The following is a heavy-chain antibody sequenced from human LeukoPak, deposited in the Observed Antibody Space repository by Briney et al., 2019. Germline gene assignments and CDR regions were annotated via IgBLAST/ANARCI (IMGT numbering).Heavy chain of an antibody. Sequence: GGSLRLSCAVSLFTVSGHYMSWVRQAPGRGLEWVSVMYSGGSTYYADSVKGRFAISRDNSKNTLYLQMHSLRAEDTAVYYCARSNYYDSRRFDSWGQGTLVTVSS. CDR3: ARSNYYDSRRFDS. D-gene: IGHD3-22*01. J-gene: IGHJ4*02. CDR1: LFTVSGHY. CDR2: MYSGGST. V-gene: IGHV3-53*01.